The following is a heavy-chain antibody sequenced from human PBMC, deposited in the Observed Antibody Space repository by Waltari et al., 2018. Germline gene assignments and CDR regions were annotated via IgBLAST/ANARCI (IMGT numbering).Heavy chain of an antibody. CDR2: INHSGST. D-gene: IGHD6-19*01. Sequence: QPPGKGLEWIGEINHSGSTNYNPSLKSRVTISVDTSKNQFSLKLSSVTAADTAVYYCARGQGSGWYYFDYWGQGTLVTVSS. J-gene: IGHJ4*02. V-gene: IGHV4-34*01. CDR3: ARGQGSGWYYFDY.